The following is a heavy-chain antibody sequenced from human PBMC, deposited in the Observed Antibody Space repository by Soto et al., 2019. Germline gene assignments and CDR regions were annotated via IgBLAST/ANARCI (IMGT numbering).Heavy chain of an antibody. CDR2: INAGNGNT. J-gene: IGHJ4*02. CDR3: ASTPWRYCSGGSCYSGAYFAY. D-gene: IGHD2-15*01. V-gene: IGHV1-3*01. CDR1: GYTFTSYA. Sequence: QVQLVQSGAEVKKPGASVKVSCKASGYTFTSYAMHWVRQAPGQRLEWMGWINAGNGNTKYSQKFQGRVTITRDTSASTAYMELSSLRSEDTAVYYCASTPWRYCSGGSCYSGAYFAYWGQGTLVTVSS.